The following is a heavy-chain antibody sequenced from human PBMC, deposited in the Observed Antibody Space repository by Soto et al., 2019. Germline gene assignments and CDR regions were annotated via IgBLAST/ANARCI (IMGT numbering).Heavy chain of an antibody. CDR2: ISYDGSNK. J-gene: IGHJ4*02. Sequence: VQLVESGGGVVQPGRSLRLSCAASGFTFSSYGMHWVRQAPGKGLEWVAVISYDGSNKYYADSVKGRFTISRDNSKNTLYLQMNSLRAEDTAVYYCAKDRSSGYPQMYYFDYWVQGTLVTVSS. V-gene: IGHV3-30*18. D-gene: IGHD3-22*01. CDR1: GFTFSSYG. CDR3: AKDRSSGYPQMYYFDY.